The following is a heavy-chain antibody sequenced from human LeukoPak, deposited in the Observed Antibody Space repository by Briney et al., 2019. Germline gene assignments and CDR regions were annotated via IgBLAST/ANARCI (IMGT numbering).Heavy chain of an antibody. CDR3: ARDVIAAAGYNWFDP. D-gene: IGHD6-13*01. Sequence: KTSETLSLTCTVSGGSISSSSYYWGWIRQPPGKGLEWIGSIYYSGSTYYNPSLKSRVTISVDTSKNQFSLKLSSVTAADTAVYYCARDVIAAAGYNWFDPWGQGTLVTVSS. J-gene: IGHJ5*02. V-gene: IGHV4-39*07. CDR2: IYYSGST. CDR1: GGSISSSSYY.